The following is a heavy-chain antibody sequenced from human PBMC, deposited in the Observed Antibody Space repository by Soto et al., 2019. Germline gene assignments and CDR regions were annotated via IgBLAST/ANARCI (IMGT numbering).Heavy chain of an antibody. Sequence: QVQLVEFGGGVVQPGRSLRLSCAASGFTFSSYGMHWVRQAPGKGLEWVAVIWYDGSNKYYADSVKGRFTISRDNSKNTLYLQMNSLRAEDTAVYYCARDYDFWSGYSAFDYWGQGTLVTVSS. D-gene: IGHD3-3*01. CDR3: ARDYDFWSGYSAFDY. V-gene: IGHV3-33*01. CDR2: IWYDGSNK. J-gene: IGHJ4*02. CDR1: GFTFSSYG.